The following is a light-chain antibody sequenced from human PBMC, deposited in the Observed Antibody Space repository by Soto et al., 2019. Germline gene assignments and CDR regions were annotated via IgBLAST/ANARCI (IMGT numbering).Light chain of an antibody. V-gene: IGKV3-20*01. CDR2: GAS. CDR3: QQYGSSRT. J-gene: IGKJ1*01. Sequence: EIVLTRSPGTLSPSPGARHTHSRRASQSVSNNYLAWYQQKPGQAPRLLIYGASSRATGIPDRFSGSGSATDFTLTISRLEPEDFAVYYYQQYGSSRTFGQGTKVDIK. CDR1: QSVSNNY.